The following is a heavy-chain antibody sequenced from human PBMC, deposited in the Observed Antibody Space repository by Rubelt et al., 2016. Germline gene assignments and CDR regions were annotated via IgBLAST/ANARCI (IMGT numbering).Heavy chain of an antibody. CDR3: ARDVADSNYSDYYYGMDV. Sequence: QVQLQESGPGLVKPSETLSLTCTVSGYSISSGYYWGWIRQPPGKGLEWIGRIYHSGNTYYNPSLKSRVTISVDTSKNQFNLKLTSVPASVTAVYYCARDVADSNYSDYYYGMDVWGQGTTVTVSS. CDR2: IYHSGNT. CDR1: GYSISSGYY. J-gene: IGHJ6*02. D-gene: IGHD4-11*01. V-gene: IGHV4-38-2*02.